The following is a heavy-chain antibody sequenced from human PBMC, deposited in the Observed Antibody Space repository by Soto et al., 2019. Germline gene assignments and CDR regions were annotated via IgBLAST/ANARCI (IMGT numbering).Heavy chain of an antibody. CDR3: AADADYDFWSGSANDY. V-gene: IGHV1-58*01. CDR1: GFTFTSSA. J-gene: IGHJ4*02. D-gene: IGHD3-3*01. Sequence: RASVKVSCKASGFTFTSSAVQWVRQARGQRLEWIGWIVVGSGNTNYAQKFQERVTITRDMSTSTAYMELSSLRSEDTAVYYCAADADYDFWSGSANDYWGQGTLVTVSS. CDR2: IVVGSGNT.